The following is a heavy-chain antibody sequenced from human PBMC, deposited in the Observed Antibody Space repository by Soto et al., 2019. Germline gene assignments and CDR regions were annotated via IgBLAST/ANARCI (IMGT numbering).Heavy chain of an antibody. V-gene: IGHV3-30-3*01. CDR1: GFTFSSYA. CDR3: ARLIGNSWLDS. Sequence: PGGSLRLSCAASGFTFSSYAMHWVRQAPGKGLEWVAVISYDGSNKYYADSVKGRFTISRDNSKNTLYLQMNSLRAEDTAVYYCARLIGNSWLDSWGQGTLVTVSS. CDR2: ISYDGSNK. J-gene: IGHJ5*01. D-gene: IGHD2-8*01.